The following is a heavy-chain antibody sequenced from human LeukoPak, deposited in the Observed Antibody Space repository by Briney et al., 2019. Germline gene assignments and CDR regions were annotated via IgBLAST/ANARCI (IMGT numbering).Heavy chain of an antibody. D-gene: IGHD5-18*01. Sequence: AETLSLTCAVYGGSFSGYYWSWIRQPPGKGLEWIGEINHSGSTNYNPSLKSRVTISVDTSKNQFSLKLSSVTAADTAVYYCARGVGTAMAIDFDYWGQGTLVTVSS. CDR3: ARGVGTAMAIDFDY. CDR1: GGSFSGYY. CDR2: INHSGST. V-gene: IGHV4-34*01. J-gene: IGHJ4*02.